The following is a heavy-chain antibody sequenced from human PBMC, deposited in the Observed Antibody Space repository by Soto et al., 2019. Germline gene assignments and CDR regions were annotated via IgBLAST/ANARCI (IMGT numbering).Heavy chain of an antibody. J-gene: IGHJ4*02. CDR3: AKMWVGYSSSYDY. V-gene: IGHV3-23*01. CDR1: GFTFSSYA. Sequence: GGSLRLSCAASGFTFSSYAMSWVRQAPGKGLEWVSAISGSGGSTYYADSVKGRFTISRDNSKNTLYLQMNSLRAEDTAVDYCAKMWVGYSSSYDYWGQGTLVTVSS. D-gene: IGHD6-6*01. CDR2: ISGSGGST.